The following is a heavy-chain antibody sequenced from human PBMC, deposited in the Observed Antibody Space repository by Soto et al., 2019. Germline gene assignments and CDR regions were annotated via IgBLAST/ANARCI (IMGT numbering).Heavy chain of an antibody. J-gene: IGHJ3*02. CDR1: GFTFSSYA. V-gene: IGHV3-23*01. D-gene: IGHD3-16*02. Sequence: GGSLRLSCAASGFTFSSYAMSWVRQAPGKGLEWVSAISGSGGSTYYADSVKGRFTISRDNSKNTLYLQMNSLRAEDTAVYYCATRAYDYIWGSYRSDAFDIWGQGTMVTVSS. CDR3: ATRAYDYIWGSYRSDAFDI. CDR2: ISGSGGST.